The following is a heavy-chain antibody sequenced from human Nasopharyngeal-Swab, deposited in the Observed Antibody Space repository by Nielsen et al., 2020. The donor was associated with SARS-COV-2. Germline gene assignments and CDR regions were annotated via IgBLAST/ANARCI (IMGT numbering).Heavy chain of an antibody. V-gene: IGHV3-21*04. J-gene: IGHJ6*03. Sequence: GGSLRLSCAASGFTFSSYSMNWVRQAPGKGLEWVSSISSSSSYIYYADSVKGRFTISRDNSKNTLYLQMNSLRAEDTAVYYCARFGSGTPGYMDVWGKGTTVTVSS. CDR1: GFTFSSYS. CDR3: ARFGSGTPGYMDV. CDR2: ISSSSSYI. D-gene: IGHD3-10*01.